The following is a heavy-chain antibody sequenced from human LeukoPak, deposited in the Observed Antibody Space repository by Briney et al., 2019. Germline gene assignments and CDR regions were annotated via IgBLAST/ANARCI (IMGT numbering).Heavy chain of an antibody. V-gene: IGHV4-31*03. CDR3: ARGGDRRGFDY. CDR2: IYDSGTT. CDR1: GDSISSGGYY. Sequence: SQTLSLACTVSGDSISSGGYYWSRIRQHPGKGLEWIGYIYDSGTTYYNPSLESRLTISVDTSKNQFSLNLNSVTAADTAVYFCARGGDRRGFDYWRRGTLVTVSS. D-gene: IGHD1-14*01. J-gene: IGHJ4*02.